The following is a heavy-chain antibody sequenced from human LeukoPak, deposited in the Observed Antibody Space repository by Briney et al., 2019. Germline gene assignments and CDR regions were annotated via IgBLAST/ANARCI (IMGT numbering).Heavy chain of an antibody. J-gene: IGHJ4*02. CDR1: GFTFSSYG. CDR2: ISGSGGST. D-gene: IGHD3-10*01. Sequence: PGGSLRLSCAASGFTFSSYGMHWVRQAPGKGLEWVSAISGSGGSTYYADSVKGRFTISRDNSKNTLYLQMNSLRAEDTAVYYCAKDDYYGSGSYSVDYWGQGTLVTVSS. V-gene: IGHV3-23*01. CDR3: AKDDYYGSGSYSVDY.